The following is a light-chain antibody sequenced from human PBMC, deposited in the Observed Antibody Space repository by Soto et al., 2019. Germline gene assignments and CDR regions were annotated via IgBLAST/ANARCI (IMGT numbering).Light chain of an antibody. CDR1: QSVSNN. CDR2: TAS. CDR3: QQYDNWPRT. V-gene: IGKV3-15*01. J-gene: IGKJ1*01. Sequence: EVVMTQSPATLSLSPGERATLSFSASQSVSNNLAWYQQRPGQAPRLLVYTASTRATGIPARFSGSGSGTQFSLTISSLQSEDFAVYYCQQYDNWPRTFGQGTKVDIK.